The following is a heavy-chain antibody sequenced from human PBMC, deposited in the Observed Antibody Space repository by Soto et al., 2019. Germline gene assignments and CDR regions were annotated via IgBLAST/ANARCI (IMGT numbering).Heavy chain of an antibody. CDR2: IIPIFGTT. V-gene: IGHV1-69*13. D-gene: IGHD3-3*01. CDR1: GGTFSSDA. J-gene: IGHJ6*02. Sequence: ASVNVSGKASGGTFSSDAISWVRQAPGQGLQWIVGIIPIFGTTNYAQKFQGRVTITADESTRKVYMELSSLRSEDTAVYYCARGCRYDFWSGYWDYYYYGMDVWGQGTTVNVSS. CDR3: ARGCRYDFWSGYWDYYYYGMDV.